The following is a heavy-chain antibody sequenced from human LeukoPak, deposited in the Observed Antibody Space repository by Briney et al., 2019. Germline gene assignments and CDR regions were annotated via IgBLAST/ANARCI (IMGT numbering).Heavy chain of an antibody. CDR3: ARDRYYYDSSGYYFRFDP. Sequence: SETLSLTCTVSGGSISSYYWSWIRQPPGKGLEWIGYIYYSGSTNYNPSLKSRVTISVDTSKNQISLKLSSVTAADTAVYYCARDRYYYDSSGYYFRFDPWGQGTLVTVSS. J-gene: IGHJ5*02. CDR2: IYYSGST. CDR1: GGSISSYY. D-gene: IGHD3-22*01. V-gene: IGHV4-59*01.